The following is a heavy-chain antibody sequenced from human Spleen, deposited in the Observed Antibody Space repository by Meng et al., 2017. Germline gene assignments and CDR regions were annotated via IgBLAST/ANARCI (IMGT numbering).Heavy chain of an antibody. CDR2: IYSGGST. CDR1: GFTVSSNY. J-gene: IGHJ2*01. CDR3: ERAVLPGYWYFDL. D-gene: IGHD7-27*01. V-gene: IGHV3-53*01. Sequence: GESLKISCAASGFTVSSNYMSWVRQAPGKGLEWVSVIYSGGSTYYADSVKGRFTISRDNSKNTLYLQMNSLRAEDTAVYYCERAVLPGYWYFDLWGHGTLVTVSS.